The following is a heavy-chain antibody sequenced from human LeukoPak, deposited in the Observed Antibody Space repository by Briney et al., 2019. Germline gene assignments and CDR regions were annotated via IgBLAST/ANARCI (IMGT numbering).Heavy chain of an antibody. V-gene: IGHV1-2*02. CDR3: ARPRFWFGELLEAFDI. J-gene: IGHJ3*02. Sequence: GASVKVSCKASGYTFTGYYMHWVRQAPGQGLEWMGWINPNSGGTNYAQKFQGRVTMTRDTSISTAYMELSRLRSDDTAVYYCARPRFWFGELLEAFDIWGQGTMVTVSP. D-gene: IGHD3-10*01. CDR2: INPNSGGT. CDR1: GYTFTGYY.